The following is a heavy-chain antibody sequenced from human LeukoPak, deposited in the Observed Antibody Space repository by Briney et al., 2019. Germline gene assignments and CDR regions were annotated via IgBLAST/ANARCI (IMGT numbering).Heavy chain of an antibody. Sequence: PGGSLRLSRAASGFTFSSYAMHWVRQAPGEGLEWVAVISYDGSNKYYADSVKGRFTISRDNSKNTLYLQMNSLRAEDTAVYYCARDRGYSYGPFDYWGQGTLVTVSS. J-gene: IGHJ4*02. CDR2: ISYDGSNK. V-gene: IGHV3-30-3*01. D-gene: IGHD5-18*01. CDR1: GFTFSSYA. CDR3: ARDRGYSYGPFDY.